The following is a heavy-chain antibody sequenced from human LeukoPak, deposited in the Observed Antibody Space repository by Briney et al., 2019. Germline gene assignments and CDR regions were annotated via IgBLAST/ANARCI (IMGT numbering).Heavy chain of an antibody. Sequence: PSETLSLTCAVSGGSISSYYWSWIRQPAGKGLEWIGRIYTSGSTNYNPSLKSRVTMSVDTSKNQFSLKLSSVTAANTAVYYCARYYYDSSGYQYFYYWGQGTLGTVSS. V-gene: IGHV4-59*10. CDR1: GGSISSYY. CDR3: ARYYYDSSGYQYFYY. J-gene: IGHJ4*02. CDR2: IYTSGST. D-gene: IGHD3-22*01.